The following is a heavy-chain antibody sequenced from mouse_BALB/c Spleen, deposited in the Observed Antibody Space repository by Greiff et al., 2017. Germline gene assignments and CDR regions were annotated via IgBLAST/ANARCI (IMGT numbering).Heavy chain of an antibody. CDR3: ARGFYAMDY. CDR2: ISYDGSN. V-gene: IGHV3-6*02. Sequence: EVKLQESGPGLVKPSQSLSLTCSATGYSITSGYYWNWIRQFPGNKLEWMGYISYDGSNNYNPSLKNRISITRDTSKNQFFLKLNSVTTEDTATYYCARGFYAMDYWGQGTSVTVSS. J-gene: IGHJ4*01. CDR1: GYSITSGYY.